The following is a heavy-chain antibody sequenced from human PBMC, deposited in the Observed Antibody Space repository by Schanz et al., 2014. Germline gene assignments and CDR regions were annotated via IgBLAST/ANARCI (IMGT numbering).Heavy chain of an antibody. CDR3: AWATLWFGGYGFDP. CDR1: GFTFSTYW. Sequence: EVQLVESGGGLVQPGGSLRLSCAASGFTFSTYWMHWVRQGPGKGLVLVSSIKSDGSNAGYADAVKGRFTISRDNAKNTLYLQMNSMRLKDTAVYYCAWATLWFGGYGFDPWGQGTLVTVSS. CDR2: IKSDGSNA. J-gene: IGHJ5*01. D-gene: IGHD3-10*01. V-gene: IGHV3-74*01.